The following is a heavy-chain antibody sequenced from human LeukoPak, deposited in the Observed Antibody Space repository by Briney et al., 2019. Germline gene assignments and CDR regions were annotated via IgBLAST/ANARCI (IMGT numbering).Heavy chain of an antibody. Sequence: SQTLSLTCAISGDSVSSNSAAWNWIRQSPSRGLEWLGRTYYRSKWYNDCAVSVKRRITINPDTSKNQFSLQLNSVTPEDTAVYYCARVRYCSSTSCYFPYGMDVWGQGTTVTVSS. CDR1: GDSVSSNSAA. CDR3: ARVRYCSSTSCYFPYGMDV. CDR2: TYYRSKWYN. J-gene: IGHJ6*02. V-gene: IGHV6-1*01. D-gene: IGHD2-2*01.